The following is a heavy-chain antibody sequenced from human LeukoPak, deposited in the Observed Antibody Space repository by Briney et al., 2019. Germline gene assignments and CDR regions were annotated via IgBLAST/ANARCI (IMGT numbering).Heavy chain of an antibody. V-gene: IGHV4-30-2*01. CDR1: GGSISSGGYY. CDR2: IYHSGST. J-gene: IGHJ3*02. CDR3: AREGEYYYDSTPI. D-gene: IGHD3-22*01. Sequence: PSETLSLTCTVSGGSISSGGYYWSWIRQPPGKGLEWIGYIYHSGSTYYNPSLKSRVTISVDKSKNQFSLKLSSVTAADTAVYYCAREGEYYYDSTPIWGQGTMVTVSS.